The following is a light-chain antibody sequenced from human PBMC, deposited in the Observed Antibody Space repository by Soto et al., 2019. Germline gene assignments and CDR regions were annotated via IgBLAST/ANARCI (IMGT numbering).Light chain of an antibody. CDR3: QHYGGMWT. Sequence: DIQMTQSPSTLSASVGDRVTITCRASQSISSWLAWYQQKPGKAPKVLIYDASNLESGVPSRFSGSRSGTEFILTISSLQPDDFATYYCQHYGGMWTFGQGTKVDIK. CDR2: DAS. CDR1: QSISSW. V-gene: IGKV1-5*01. J-gene: IGKJ1*01.